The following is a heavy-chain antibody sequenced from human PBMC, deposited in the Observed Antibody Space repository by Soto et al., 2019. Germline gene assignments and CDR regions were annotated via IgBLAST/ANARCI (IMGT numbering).Heavy chain of an antibody. CDR3: IRVAYYGSGSHFSPLAT. D-gene: IGHD3-10*01. J-gene: IGHJ4*02. V-gene: IGHV3-30-3*01. CDR1: GFTFSSYA. Sequence: GGSLRLSCAASGFTFSSYAMHWVRQAPGKGLEWVAVISYDGSNKYYADSVKGRFTISRDNSKNTLYLQMNSLKTEDTAVYYCIRVAYYGSGSHFSPLATGGQGTQVTVSS. CDR2: ISYDGSNK.